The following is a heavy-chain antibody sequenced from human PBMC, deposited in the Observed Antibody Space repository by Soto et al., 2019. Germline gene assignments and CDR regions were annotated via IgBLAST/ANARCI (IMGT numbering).Heavy chain of an antibody. Sequence: QVQLQESGPGLVKPSQTLSLTCTVSGGSISSGGYYWSWIRQHPGKGLEWIGYIYYSGSTYYNPSLKSRVTISVDTSKNQFSLKLSSVTAADTAVYYCARLRYFDWLSYYYFDYWGQGTLVTVSS. D-gene: IGHD3-9*01. CDR2: IYYSGST. CDR1: GGSISSGGYY. CDR3: ARLRYFDWLSYYYFDY. V-gene: IGHV4-31*03. J-gene: IGHJ4*02.